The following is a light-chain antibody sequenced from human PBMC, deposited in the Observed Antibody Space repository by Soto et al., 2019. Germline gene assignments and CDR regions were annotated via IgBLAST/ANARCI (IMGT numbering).Light chain of an antibody. CDR2: DAS. J-gene: IGKJ4*01. CDR3: QQRSDWVT. CDR1: QSVSSS. V-gene: IGKV3-11*01. Sequence: EIVLTQSPATLSLSPGEGATLSCRAGQSVSSSVAWYQQKPGQPPRLLIYDASNRATGIPVRFSGSGSGTDITLTISSLEPEDFAVYYCQQRSDWVTFGGGTKVEL.